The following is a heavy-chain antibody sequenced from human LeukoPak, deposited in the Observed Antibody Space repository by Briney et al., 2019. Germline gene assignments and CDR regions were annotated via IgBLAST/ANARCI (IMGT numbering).Heavy chain of an antibody. J-gene: IGHJ4*02. V-gene: IGHV1-69*05. CDR2: IIPIFGTA. Sequence: ASVKVSCKASGGTFSSYAISWVRQAPGQGLEWMGGIIPIFGTANYAQKFQGRVTITTDESTSTAYMELSSLRSEDTAVYYCASGYYGNFDYWSQGTLVTVSS. D-gene: IGHD3-10*01. CDR1: GGTFSSYA. CDR3: ASGYYGNFDY.